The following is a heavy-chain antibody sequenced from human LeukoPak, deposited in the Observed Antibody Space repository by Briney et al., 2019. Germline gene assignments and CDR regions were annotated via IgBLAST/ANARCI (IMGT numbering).Heavy chain of an antibody. CDR2: ISSSSSYT. D-gene: IGHD4-17*01. CDR3: ARDLYGDYVDY. J-gene: IGHJ4*02. V-gene: IGHV3-11*06. CDR1: GCTFSDYY. Sequence: GGSLRLSCAASGCTFSDYYMSWIRQAPGKGLEWVSYISSSSSYTNYADSVKGRFTISRDNAKNSLYLQMNSLRAEDTAVYYCARDLYGDYVDYWGQGTLVTVSS.